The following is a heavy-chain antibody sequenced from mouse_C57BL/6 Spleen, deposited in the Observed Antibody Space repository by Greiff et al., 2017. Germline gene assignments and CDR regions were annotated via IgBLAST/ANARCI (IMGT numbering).Heavy chain of an antibody. V-gene: IGHV1-82*01. J-gene: IGHJ2*01. D-gene: IGHD2-4*01. CDR3: ARYDSYYFDY. Sequence: QVQLQQSGPELVKPGASVKISCKASGYAFSSSWMNWVKQRPGKGLEWIGRIYPGDGDTNYNGKFKGKATLTADKSSSTAYLQLSSLTYEDSAVYFCARYDSYYFDYWGQGTTLTVSS. CDR2: IYPGDGDT. CDR1: GYAFSSSW.